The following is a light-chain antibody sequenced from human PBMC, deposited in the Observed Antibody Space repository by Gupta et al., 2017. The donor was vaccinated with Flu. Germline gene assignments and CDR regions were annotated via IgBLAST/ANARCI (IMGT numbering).Light chain of an antibody. J-gene: IGKJ4*01. CDR3: QQTYGNVLT. CDR1: HYISTY. Sequence: DIQMTQSPSSLSASVGDRVTITCRASHYISTYLNWYQQKPGRAPKVLIYAASSLQSGVPSRFSGIGSGTDFTLIINNLQPEDFATYYCQQTYGNVLTFGGGTKVEIK. V-gene: IGKV1-39*01. CDR2: AAS.